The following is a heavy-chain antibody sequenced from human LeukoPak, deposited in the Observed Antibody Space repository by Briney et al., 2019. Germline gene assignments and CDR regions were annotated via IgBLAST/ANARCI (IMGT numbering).Heavy chain of an antibody. CDR3: ATADKWEPLDY. J-gene: IGHJ4*02. Sequence: ASVKVSCKVSGNSLSETSIHWVRQAPGHWLEWMGGFEPEDGEPIFAQRFQGRFSMSEDTSTDTAYMELSSLTLEDTAVYYCATADKWEPLDYWGQGTLATVSS. CDR1: GNSLSETS. CDR2: FEPEDGEP. V-gene: IGHV1-24*01. D-gene: IGHD1-26*01.